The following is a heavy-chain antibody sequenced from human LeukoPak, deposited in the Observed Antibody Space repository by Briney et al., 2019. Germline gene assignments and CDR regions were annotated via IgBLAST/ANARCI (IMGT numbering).Heavy chain of an antibody. CDR3: VSGPSTLFNY. CDR2: ISGTTGAT. CDR1: GFTFSTYS. J-gene: IGHJ4*02. V-gene: IGHV3-48*01. Sequence: GGSLRLSCAASGFTFSTYSMNWVRQPPGKGLEWLAYISGTTGATYYADSVKGRFTISRDNAMDSLYLQMNSLRAEDTSVYYCVSGPSTLFNYWGQGTLVTVSS. D-gene: IGHD2-2*01.